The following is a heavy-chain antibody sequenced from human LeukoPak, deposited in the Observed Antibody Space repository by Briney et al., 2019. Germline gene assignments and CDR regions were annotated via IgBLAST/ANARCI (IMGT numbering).Heavy chain of an antibody. CDR1: GGSFSGYY. J-gene: IGHJ5*02. D-gene: IGHD3-10*01. V-gene: IGHV4-34*01. CDR3: ARGRETMVRGKNWFDP. Sequence: SETLSLTCAVYGGSFSGYYWSLIRQPPWKGLEWIGEINHSGSTNYNPSLKSRVTISVDTSKNQFSLKLSSVTAADTAVYYCARGRETMVRGKNWFDPWGQGTLVTVSS. CDR2: INHSGST.